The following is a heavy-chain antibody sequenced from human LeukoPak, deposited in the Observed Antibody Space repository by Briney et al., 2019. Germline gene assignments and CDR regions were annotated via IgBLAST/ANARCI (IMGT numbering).Heavy chain of an antibody. D-gene: IGHD3-22*01. CDR1: GGTFTSYG. J-gene: IGHJ3*02. Sequence: GASVKVSCKASGGTFTSYGISWVRQAPGQGLEWMGWISAYNGNTNYAQKLQGRVTMTTDTSTSTAYMELRSLRSDDTAVYYCARDHYPYYYDSSGYFVAFDIWGQGTMVTVSS. V-gene: IGHV1-18*01. CDR3: ARDHYPYYYDSSGYFVAFDI. CDR2: ISAYNGNT.